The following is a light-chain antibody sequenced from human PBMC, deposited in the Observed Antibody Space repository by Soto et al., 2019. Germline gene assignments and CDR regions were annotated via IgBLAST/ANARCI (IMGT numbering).Light chain of an antibody. CDR1: SSDIGVYDF. J-gene: IGLJ1*01. CDR3: KSYAGSNTYV. V-gene: IGLV2-8*01. CDR2: EVV. Sequence: QSVLTQPASVSGSPGQSITISCTGTSSDIGVYDFVSWYQHHPGKAPRLIIYEVVQRPSGVPDRFSGSKSGNTASLTVSGPQAADEADYFCKSYAGSNTYVFGSGTKV.